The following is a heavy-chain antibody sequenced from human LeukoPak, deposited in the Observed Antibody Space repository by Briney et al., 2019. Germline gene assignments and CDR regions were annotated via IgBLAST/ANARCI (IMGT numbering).Heavy chain of an antibody. CDR3: ARLLTRSSGWYGY. Sequence: EASVKVSCKASGGTFSSYAISWVRQAPGQGLEWMGGIIPIFGTANYAQKFQGRVTITTDESTSTAYMELSSLRSEDTAVYYCARLLTRSSGWYGYWGQGTLVTVSS. CDR2: IIPIFGTA. J-gene: IGHJ4*02. D-gene: IGHD6-19*01. CDR1: GGTFSSYA. V-gene: IGHV1-69*05.